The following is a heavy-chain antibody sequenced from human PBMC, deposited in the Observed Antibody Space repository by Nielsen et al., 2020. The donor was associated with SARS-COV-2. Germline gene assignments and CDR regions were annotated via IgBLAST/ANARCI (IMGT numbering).Heavy chain of an antibody. D-gene: IGHD2-2*01. V-gene: IGHV4-39*02. J-gene: IGHJ3*02. Sequence: SETLSLTCTVSGGSLSSRNYYWGWIRQPPGKGLEWIGTIYYSGSVSYNPSLGSRVTISVDTSKKHFSLKLTSVTAADTAVYFCARGDIAVVPAAMFRGDDAFDIWGQGTRVRVSS. CDR2: IYYSGSV. CDR3: ARGDIAVVPAAMFRGDDAFDI. CDR1: GGSLSSRNYY.